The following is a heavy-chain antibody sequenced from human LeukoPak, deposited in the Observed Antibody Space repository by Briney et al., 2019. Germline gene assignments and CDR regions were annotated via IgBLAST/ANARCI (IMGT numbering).Heavy chain of an antibody. CDR3: ARIRIAAATRVFDY. D-gene: IGHD6-13*01. J-gene: IGHJ4*02. CDR1: GASISTYY. CDR2: IYYIGST. Sequence: PSETLSLTCTVSGASISTYYWNWIRQPPGKGLEWIGYIYYIGSTNYNPSLKSRVTISVDTSKNQFSLKLSSVTAADTAVYYCARIRIAAATRVFDYWGQGTLVTVSS. V-gene: IGHV4-59*01.